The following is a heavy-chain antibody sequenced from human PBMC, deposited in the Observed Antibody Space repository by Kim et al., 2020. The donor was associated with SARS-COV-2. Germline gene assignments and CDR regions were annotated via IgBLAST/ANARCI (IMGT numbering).Heavy chain of an antibody. CDR1: GGSISSGGYY. Sequence: SETLSLTCTVSGGSISSGGYYWSWIRQHPGKGLEWIGYIYYSGSTYYNPSLKSRVTISVDTSKNQFSLKLSSVTAADTAVYYCARGNVLRFLEWFERRGLRAFDIWGQGTMVTVSS. D-gene: IGHD3-3*01. CDR2: IYYSGST. V-gene: IGHV4-31*03. J-gene: IGHJ3*02. CDR3: ARGNVLRFLEWFERRGLRAFDI.